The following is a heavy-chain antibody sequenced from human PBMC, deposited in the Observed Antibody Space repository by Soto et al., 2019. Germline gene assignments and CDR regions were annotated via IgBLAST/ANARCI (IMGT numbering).Heavy chain of an antibody. V-gene: IGHV3-33*01. CDR1: GFTFSSYG. Sequence: PGGSLRLSCAASGFTFSSYGMHWVRQAPGKGLEWVAVIWYDGSNKYYADSVKGRFTISRDNSKNTLYLQMNSLRAEDTAVYYCARVRGTGPPYYYGMDVWGQGTTVTVSS. D-gene: IGHD1-1*01. CDR2: IWYDGSNK. J-gene: IGHJ6*02. CDR3: ARVRGTGPPYYYGMDV.